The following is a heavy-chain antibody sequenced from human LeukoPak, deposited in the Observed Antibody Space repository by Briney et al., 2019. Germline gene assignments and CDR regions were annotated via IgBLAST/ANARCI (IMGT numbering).Heavy chain of an antibody. D-gene: IGHD2-15*01. CDR3: ASPRDTVVVVAATSGYFDL. CDR1: GYSISNGYY. J-gene: IGHJ2*01. V-gene: IGHV4-38-2*02. Sequence: SETLSLTCTVSGYSISNGYYWSWIRQPPGQGLAWIGSLYHSGGTFYNPSFKSRVTISVDTSKNQFSLRLTSVTAADTAVYYCASPRDTVVVVAATSGYFDLWGRGTLVTVSS. CDR2: LYHSGGT.